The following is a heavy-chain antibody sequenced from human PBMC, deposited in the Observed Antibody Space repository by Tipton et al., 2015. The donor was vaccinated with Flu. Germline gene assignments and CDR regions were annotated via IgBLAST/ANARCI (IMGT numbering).Heavy chain of an antibody. J-gene: IGHJ6*02. V-gene: IGHV3-49*04. CDR2: IRSKAYGGTT. CDR3: TRGREDYDFWSGSYPLYGMDV. D-gene: IGHD3-3*01. CDR1: GFTFGDYA. Sequence: SLRLSCTASGFTFGDYAMSWVRQAPGKGLEWVGFIRSKAYGGTTEYAASVKGRFTISRDDSKSIAYLQMNSLKTEDTAVYYCTRGREDYDFWSGSYPLYGMDVWGQGTTVTVSS.